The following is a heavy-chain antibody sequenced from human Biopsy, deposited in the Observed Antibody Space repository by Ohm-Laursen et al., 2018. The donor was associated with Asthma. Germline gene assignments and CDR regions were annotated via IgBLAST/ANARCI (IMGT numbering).Heavy chain of an antibody. J-gene: IGHJ3*02. V-gene: IGHV3-30*18. CDR1: GFTFSSYG. Sequence: SLRLSCSASGFTFSSYGMHWVRQAPGKGLEWVAVISYDGSSKYYADSVKGRFTIPRDNSKNTLYLQMNSLRAEDTAVYYCAKERYYDFWSGYPIWGQGTMVTVSS. CDR2: ISYDGSSK. D-gene: IGHD3-3*01. CDR3: AKERYYDFWSGYPI.